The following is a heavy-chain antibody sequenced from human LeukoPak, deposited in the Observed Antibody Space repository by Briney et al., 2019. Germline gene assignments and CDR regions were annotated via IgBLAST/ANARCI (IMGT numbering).Heavy chain of an antibody. CDR1: GVTVSSNY. Sequence: PGGSLRLSCTASGVTVSSNYMSCVRQGPGKGLEWGSVIYIGGSTYYADSVKGRFTISRDNSKNTRYLQMNSLRAEDTAVYYCAREYNYGFARYFDYWGQGTLVTVSS. J-gene: IGHJ4*02. V-gene: IGHV3-66*01. CDR3: AREYNYGFARYFDY. D-gene: IGHD5-18*01. CDR2: IYIGGST.